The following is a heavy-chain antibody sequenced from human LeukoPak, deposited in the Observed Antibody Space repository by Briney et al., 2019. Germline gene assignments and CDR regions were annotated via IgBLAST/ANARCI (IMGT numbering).Heavy chain of an antibody. D-gene: IGHD3-10*01. V-gene: IGHV3-74*01. J-gene: IGHJ6*02. CDR3: AREGQILWFGEFGTDV. CDR2: INSDGSST. CDR1: GFTFSSYW. Sequence: GGSLRLSCAASGFTFSSYWMHWVRQAPGKGLVWVSRINSDGSSTSYADSVKGRFTISRDNAKNTLYLQMNSLRAEDTAVYYCAREGQILWFGEFGTDVWGQGTTVTVSS.